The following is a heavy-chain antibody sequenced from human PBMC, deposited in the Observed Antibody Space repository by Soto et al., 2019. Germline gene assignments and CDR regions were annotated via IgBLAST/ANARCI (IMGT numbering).Heavy chain of an antibody. J-gene: IGHJ4*02. CDR1: GGSISSSSYY. V-gene: IGHV4-39*01. CDR3: ARHKGSEDYDILTGPPDY. CDR2: IYYSGST. Sequence: NPSATLSLTCTVSGGSISSSSYYWGWIRQPPGKGLEWIGSIYYSGSTYYNPSLKSRVTISVDTSKNQFSLKLSSVTAADTAVYYCARHKGSEDYDILTGPPDYWGQGTLVTVSS. D-gene: IGHD3-9*01.